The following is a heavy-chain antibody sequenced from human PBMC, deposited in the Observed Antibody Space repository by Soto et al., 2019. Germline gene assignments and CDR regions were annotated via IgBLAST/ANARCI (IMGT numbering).Heavy chain of an antibody. CDR2: IIPLFGTP. D-gene: IGHD5-12*01. Sequence: QVHLVQSGAEVKKPGSSVKVSCKTSGGTFSDLAFSWVRQAPRQGLEWVGVIIPLFGTPNYAREFQGRVSISADESSNTGYMELRSLRSEDTAVYYCASERVAEMATGGYFDNWGQGTLVTVSS. J-gene: IGHJ4*02. CDR3: ASERVAEMATGGYFDN. V-gene: IGHV1-69*01. CDR1: GGTFSDLA.